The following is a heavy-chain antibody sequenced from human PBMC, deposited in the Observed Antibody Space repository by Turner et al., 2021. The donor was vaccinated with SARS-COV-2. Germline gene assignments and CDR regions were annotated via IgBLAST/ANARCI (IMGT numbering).Heavy chain of an antibody. D-gene: IGHD6-19*01. Sequence: QVQLVESGGGVVQPGRSLRLSCAASGFTFSSYGMHWVRQAPGKGLEGVAFIGYDGSNKYYADSVKGRFTISRDNSKNTLYLQMNSLRAEDTAVYYCARDKGEGSSGWLIPSGSYYFDYWGQGTLVTVSS. J-gene: IGHJ4*02. V-gene: IGHV3-33*01. CDR2: IGYDGSNK. CDR3: ARDKGEGSSGWLIPSGSYYFDY. CDR1: GFTFSSYG.